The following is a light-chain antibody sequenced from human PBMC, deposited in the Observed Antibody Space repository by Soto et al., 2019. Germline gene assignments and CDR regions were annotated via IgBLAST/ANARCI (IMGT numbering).Light chain of an antibody. J-gene: IGKJ2*01. CDR1: QSLSSNY. CDR2: ATS. CDR3: QQCGSSPYT. Sequence: DITLTQSPGTLSLSPGERATLSFRASQSLSSNYLAWYQQKPAQAPRLLIYATSKRATDIPDRFTGSGSETDFPLTINGPGPGDSEVYYCQQCGSSPYTFGQGTTVDIK. V-gene: IGKV3-20*01.